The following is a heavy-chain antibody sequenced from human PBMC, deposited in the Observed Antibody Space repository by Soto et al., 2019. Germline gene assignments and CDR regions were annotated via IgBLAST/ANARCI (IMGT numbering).Heavy chain of an antibody. V-gene: IGHV3-30-3*01. D-gene: IGHD2-15*01. Sequence: QVQLVESGGGVVQPGRSLRLSCAASGFTFSSYAMHWVRQAPGKGLEWGAVISYDGSNKYYADSVKGRFTISRDNSKNTLYLQMNSLRAEDTAVYYCARERIVVVVAATYNWFDPWGQGTLVTVSS. CDR1: GFTFSSYA. CDR2: ISYDGSNK. CDR3: ARERIVVVVAATYNWFDP. J-gene: IGHJ5*02.